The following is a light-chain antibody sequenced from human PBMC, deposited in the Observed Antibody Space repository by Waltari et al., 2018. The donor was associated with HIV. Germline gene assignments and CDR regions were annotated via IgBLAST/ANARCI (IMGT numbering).Light chain of an antibody. CDR2: EVI. CDR3: TSYTSNDTLL. CDR1: SSVLGISIV. V-gene: IGLV2-14*01. Sequence: HSALTQPASVSPFPGPSISIHCTGSSSVLGISIVVSWYQQHPGHVPKVIISEVISRPSGVSNRFSGSKSGNTASLTISGLQPEDEADYYCTSYTSNDTLLFGGGTKVTVL. J-gene: IGLJ2*01.